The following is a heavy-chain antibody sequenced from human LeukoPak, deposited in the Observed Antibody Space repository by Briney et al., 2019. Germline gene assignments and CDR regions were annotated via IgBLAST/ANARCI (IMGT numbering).Heavy chain of an antibody. Sequence: GASVKVSCNTSGYTFTGYYMHWVRQAPGQGLEWMGSINLNSGGTNYAQRFQGRVTMTRDTSISTAYMELSRLRSDDTAVYYCARDHASGRHSGSYYLFDYWGQGTLVTVSS. V-gene: IGHV1-2*02. CDR2: INLNSGGT. J-gene: IGHJ4*02. CDR1: GYTFTGYY. D-gene: IGHD1-26*01. CDR3: ARDHASGRHSGSYYLFDY.